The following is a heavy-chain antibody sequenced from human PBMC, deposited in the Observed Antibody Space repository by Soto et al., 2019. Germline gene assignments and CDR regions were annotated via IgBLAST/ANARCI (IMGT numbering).Heavy chain of an antibody. D-gene: IGHD5-18*01. J-gene: IGHJ5*02. CDR3: ARGTFDTAMVPNPGRANWFDP. Sequence: GGSLRLSCAASGFTFSSYDMHWVRQATGKGLEWVSAIGTAGDTYYPGSVKGRFTISRENAKNSLYLQMNSLRAEDTAVYYCARGTFDTAMVPNPGRANWFDPWGQGTLVTVSS. V-gene: IGHV3-13*01. CDR1: GFTFSSYD. CDR2: IGTAGDT.